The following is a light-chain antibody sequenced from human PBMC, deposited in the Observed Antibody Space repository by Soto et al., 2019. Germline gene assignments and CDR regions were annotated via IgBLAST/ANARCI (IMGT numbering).Light chain of an antibody. J-gene: IGKJ1*01. V-gene: IGKV1-5*03. CDR2: KAS. Sequence: PSTVRISLFTRLHLKDRASQSISSWLAWYQQKPGKAPKLLIFKASSLESGVPSRFSGSGSGTEFTLTISSLQPDDFATYYCQQYNCYPWQFGQVSKVAIK. CDR3: QQYNCYPWQ. CDR1: QSISSW.